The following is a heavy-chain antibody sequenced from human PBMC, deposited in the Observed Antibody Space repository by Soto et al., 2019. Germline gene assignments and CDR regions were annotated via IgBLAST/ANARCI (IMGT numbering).Heavy chain of an antibody. V-gene: IGHV6-1*01. D-gene: IGHD6-19*01. J-gene: IGHJ6*03. CDR3: VRGSQWLVIHDFDYAVSG. CDR2: TYSRSKWLD. CDR1: GDRVSSKSSA. Sequence: PSQTLSLSCAISGDRVSSKSSAWNWIRHSPSRGLEWVGRTYSRSKWLDDYAMSVKSRISINADAAENQFLLHLTSVTPDDPAVYYCVRGSQWLVIHDFDYAVSGWGNVAKVTVSS.